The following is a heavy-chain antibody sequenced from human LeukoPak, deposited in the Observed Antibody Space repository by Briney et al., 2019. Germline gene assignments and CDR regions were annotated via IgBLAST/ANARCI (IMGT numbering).Heavy chain of an antibody. CDR2: ISGSGSTI. CDR3: AELGITMIGGV. V-gene: IGHV3-48*03. D-gene: IGHD3-10*02. Sequence: PGGSLRLSCAASGFTFSSYEMNWVRQAPGKGLEWVSYISGSGSTIYYADSVKGRFTISRDNAMNSLYLQMNSLRAEDTAVYYCAELGITMIGGVWGKGTTVTISS. CDR1: GFTFSSYE. J-gene: IGHJ6*04.